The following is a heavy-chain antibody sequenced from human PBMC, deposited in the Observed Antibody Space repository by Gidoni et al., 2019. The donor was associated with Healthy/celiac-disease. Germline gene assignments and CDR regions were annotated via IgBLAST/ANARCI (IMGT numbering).Heavy chain of an antibody. CDR2: IWYDGSNK. CDR3: ARDPRRINYYDSSGYHYPLY. Sequence: QVQLVESGGGVVQPGRSLRLSCAASGFTFSSYGMHWVRQAPGKGLEWVAVIWYDGSNKYYADSVKGRFTISRDNSKNTLYLQMNSLRAEDTAVYYCARDPRRINYYDSSGYHYPLYWGQGTLVTVSS. J-gene: IGHJ4*02. CDR1: GFTFSSYG. D-gene: IGHD3-22*01. V-gene: IGHV3-33*01.